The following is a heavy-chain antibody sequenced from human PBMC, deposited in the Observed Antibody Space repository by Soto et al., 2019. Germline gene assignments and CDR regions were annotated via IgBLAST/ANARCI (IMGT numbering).Heavy chain of an antibody. CDR3: ARGGELGYCSGGSSIDY. CDR2: MNPNSGNT. Sequence: QVQLVQSGAEVKKPGASVKVSCKASGYTFTSYDINWVRQATGQGLEWMGWMNPNSGNTGYAQKFQGRVTMTTNTSISKGYMELSSLRSEDTAVYYCARGGELGYCSGGSSIDYWGQGTLVTVSS. D-gene: IGHD2-15*01. CDR1: GYTFTSYD. V-gene: IGHV1-8*01. J-gene: IGHJ4*02.